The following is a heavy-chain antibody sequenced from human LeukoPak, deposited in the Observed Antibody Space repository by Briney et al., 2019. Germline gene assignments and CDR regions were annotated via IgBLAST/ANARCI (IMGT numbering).Heavy chain of an antibody. D-gene: IGHD3-3*01. V-gene: IGHV1-2*06. CDR1: GYTFTGYY. Sequence: ASVKVSCKASGYTFTGYYMHWVRQAPGQGLEWMGRINPNSGGTNYAQKFQGRVTMTRDTSISTAYMELSRLRSGDTAVYYCAREMGSITIFGVVIIFGYWGQGTLVTVSS. CDR3: AREMGSITIFGVVIIFGY. CDR2: INPNSGGT. J-gene: IGHJ4*02.